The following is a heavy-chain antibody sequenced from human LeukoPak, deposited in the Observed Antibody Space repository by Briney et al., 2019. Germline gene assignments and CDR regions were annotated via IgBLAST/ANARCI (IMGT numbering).Heavy chain of an antibody. Sequence: ASVKVSCKASGGTFSSYAISWVRQAPGQGLEWMGSIIPIFGIANYAQRFQGRVTITADKSTSTAYMELSSLRSEDTAVYYCATPSGGSRRYFDYWGQGTLVTVSS. CDR3: ATPSGGSRRYFDY. V-gene: IGHV1-69*04. CDR2: IIPIFGIA. CDR1: GGTFSSYA. D-gene: IGHD3-16*01. J-gene: IGHJ4*02.